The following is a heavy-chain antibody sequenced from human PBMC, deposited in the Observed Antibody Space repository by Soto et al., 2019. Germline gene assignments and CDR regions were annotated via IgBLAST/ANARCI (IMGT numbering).Heavy chain of an antibody. CDR2: IIPIFTTT. Sequence: QVHLVQSGAEVKKPGSSVKVSCKAPGGTFSNHAINWVRQAPGQGLEWMGRIIPIFTTTNYAQKFQGRVTMTADESTIPAYMELSCLKHDDTAIYYCAREVAADGTFREDVFDIWGQGTLVTVSS. D-gene: IGHD6-13*01. CDR3: AREVAADGTFREDVFDI. CDR1: GGTFSNHA. V-gene: IGHV1-69*12. J-gene: IGHJ3*02.